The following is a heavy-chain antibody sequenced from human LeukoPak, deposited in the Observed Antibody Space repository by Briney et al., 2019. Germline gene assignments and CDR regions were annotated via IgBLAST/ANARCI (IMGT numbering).Heavy chain of an antibody. J-gene: IGHJ3*02. CDR3: ARGDTSLQRNDALDI. CDR2: ISLTSHDI. Sequence: GGSLRLSCAASGFTFSSYAMNWVRQAPGKGLEWVSSISLTSHDIYYAASVRGRFIISRDNAKNLLSLQMNSLRAEDTALYYCARGDTSLQRNDALDIWGQGTMVSVSS. V-gene: IGHV3-21*01. D-gene: IGHD2/OR15-2a*01. CDR1: GFTFSSYA.